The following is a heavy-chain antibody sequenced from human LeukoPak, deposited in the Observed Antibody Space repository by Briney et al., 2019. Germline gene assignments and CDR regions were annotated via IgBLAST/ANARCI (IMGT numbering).Heavy chain of an antibody. J-gene: IGHJ6*02. Sequence: SETPSLTCTVAGGSISSYYWSRIRQPPGKGLEWIGYIYYSGNTNYNPSLKSRVTISVDTSKNQFSLKLSSVTAADTAVYYCARQAAAAGSSMGYYYYGMDVWGQGTTVTVSS. CDR3: ARQAAAAGSSMGYYYYGMDV. CDR1: GGSISSYY. V-gene: IGHV4-59*08. CDR2: IYYSGNT. D-gene: IGHD6-13*01.